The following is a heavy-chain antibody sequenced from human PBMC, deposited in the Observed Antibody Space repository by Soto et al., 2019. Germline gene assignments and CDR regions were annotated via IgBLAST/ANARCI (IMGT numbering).Heavy chain of an antibody. CDR1: GYTFTSYG. Sequence: QVPLVQSGAEVKKPGASVKVSCKASGYTFTSYGISWVRQAPGQGLEWMGWISAYNGNTKYVQKFQGRVTMTSDTSTSTAYMELRSLRSDDTAVYYCARDAAAGLNDYWGQGTLVTVSS. CDR3: ARDAAAGLNDY. V-gene: IGHV1-18*01. J-gene: IGHJ4*02. CDR2: ISAYNGNT. D-gene: IGHD6-13*01.